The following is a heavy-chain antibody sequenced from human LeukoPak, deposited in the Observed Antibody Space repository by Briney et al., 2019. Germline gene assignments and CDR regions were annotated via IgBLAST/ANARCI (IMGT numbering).Heavy chain of an antibody. V-gene: IGHV1-2*02. CDR1: GYTFTGYY. Sequence: ASVKVSCKASGYTFTGYYMHWVRQAPGQGLEWMGWINPNSGGTNYAQKFQGRVIMTRDTSISTAYMELSRLRSDDTAVYYCARDPSGGVAAAGYFDYWGQGTLVTVSS. CDR2: INPNSGGT. J-gene: IGHJ4*02. D-gene: IGHD6-13*01. CDR3: ARDPSGGVAAAGYFDY.